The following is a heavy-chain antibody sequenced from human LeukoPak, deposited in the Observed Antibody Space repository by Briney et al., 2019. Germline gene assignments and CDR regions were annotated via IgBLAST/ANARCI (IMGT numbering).Heavy chain of an antibody. CDR3: ARDTHSYGYGSGMDV. V-gene: IGHV3-7*01. D-gene: IGHD5-18*01. J-gene: IGHJ6*02. Sequence: GGSLRLSRAASGFTFSTNWMTWVRQAPGKGLEWVANIKEDGNQKNYADSVKGRFTIARDKSKNTLYLEMNSLRAEDTAVYYCARDTHSYGYGSGMDVWGQGTTLTVSS. CDR2: IKEDGNQK. CDR1: GFTFSTNW.